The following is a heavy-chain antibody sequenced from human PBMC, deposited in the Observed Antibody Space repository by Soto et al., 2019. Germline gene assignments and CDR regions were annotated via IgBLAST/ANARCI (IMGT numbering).Heavy chain of an antibody. D-gene: IGHD2-2*01. CDR1: GFTFSSYG. V-gene: IGHV3-30*18. CDR2: ISYDGSNK. J-gene: IGHJ6*02. CDR3: AKDEAVVVPAAIVYYYYGMDV. Sequence: PGGSLRLSCAASGFTFSSYGMHWVRQAPGKGLEWVAVISYDGSNKYYADSVKGRFTISRDNSKNTLYLQMNSLRAEDTAVYYCAKDEAVVVPAAIVYYYYGMDVWGQGTTVTVSS.